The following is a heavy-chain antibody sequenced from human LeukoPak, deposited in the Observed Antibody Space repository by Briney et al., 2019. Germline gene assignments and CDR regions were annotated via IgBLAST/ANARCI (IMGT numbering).Heavy chain of an antibody. Sequence: SETLSLTCTVSGGSISSYYWSWIRQPPGKGLEWIGYIYYSGSTNYNPSLKSRVTISVDTSKNQFSLKLSSVTAADTAVYYCASSVIAVADLDYWGQGTLVTVSS. CDR1: GGSISSYY. V-gene: IGHV4-59*01. CDR3: ASSVIAVADLDY. D-gene: IGHD6-19*01. J-gene: IGHJ4*02. CDR2: IYYSGST.